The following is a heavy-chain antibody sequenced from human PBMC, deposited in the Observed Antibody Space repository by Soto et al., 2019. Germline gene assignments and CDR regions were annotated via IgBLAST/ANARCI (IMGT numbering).Heavy chain of an antibody. V-gene: IGHV1-2*04. J-gene: IGHJ6*02. CDR3: ARYLSPAKLELPEYYYYYGMDV. Sequence: GASVKVSCKASGYTFTGYYMHWVRQAPGQGLEWMGWINPNSGGTNYAQKFQGWVTMTRDTSISTAYMELSRLRSDDTAVYYCARYLSPAKLELPEYYYYYGMDVWGQGTTVTVSS. CDR1: GYTFTGYY. CDR2: INPNSGGT. D-gene: IGHD1-7*01.